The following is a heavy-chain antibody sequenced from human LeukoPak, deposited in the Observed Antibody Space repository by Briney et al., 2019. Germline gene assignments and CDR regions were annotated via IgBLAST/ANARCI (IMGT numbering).Heavy chain of an antibody. J-gene: IGHJ4*02. CDR3: ARDLITMVRGVIKKNYFDY. CDR2: IWYDGSNK. D-gene: IGHD3-10*01. V-gene: IGHV3-33*01. CDR1: GFTFSSYG. Sequence: GRSLRLSCAASGFTFSSYGMHWDRQAPGKGLEWVAVIWYDGSNKYYADSVKGRFTISRDNSKNTLYLQMNSLRAEDTAVYYCARDLITMVRGVIKKNYFDYWGQGTLVTVSS.